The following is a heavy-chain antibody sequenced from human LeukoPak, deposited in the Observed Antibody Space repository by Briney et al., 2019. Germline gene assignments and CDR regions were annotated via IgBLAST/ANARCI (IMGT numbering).Heavy chain of an antibody. CDR3: ASTGDYYDSSGFA. CDR1: GFMFSSNW. Sequence: GGSLRLSCAASGFMFSSNWMSWVRLAPGKGLEWVANIKEDGTETYYVDSVKGRFTISRDNAKNSLYLQMNSLRAEDTAVYYCASTGDYYDSSGFAWGQGTLVTVSS. D-gene: IGHD3-22*01. CDR2: IKEDGTET. V-gene: IGHV3-7*01. J-gene: IGHJ4*02.